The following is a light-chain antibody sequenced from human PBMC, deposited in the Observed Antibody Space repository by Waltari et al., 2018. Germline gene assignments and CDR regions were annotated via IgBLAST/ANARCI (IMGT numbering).Light chain of an antibody. CDR2: DAS. CDR1: QSISNW. V-gene: IGKV1-5*02. Sequence: DIQMTQSPSTLSASVGDRVTIICRASQSISNWLAWYQQKQGKAPKPLIYDASSLESGVPSRFSGSGSGTEFTLTISSLQPDDFATYYCQQYNSYLCTFGQGTKLEIK. CDR3: QQYNSYLCT. J-gene: IGKJ2*02.